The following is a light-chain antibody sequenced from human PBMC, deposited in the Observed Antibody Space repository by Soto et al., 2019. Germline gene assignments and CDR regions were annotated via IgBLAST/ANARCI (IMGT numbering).Light chain of an antibody. CDR2: STH. CDR3: ALYMRSGIRV. Sequence: QTVVTQEPSFSVSPGGTVTLTCGLSSGSVSTSFSPSWYQQTPGQAPRTLIYSTHTRSSGVPDRFSGSILGDKAALTITGAQADDESDYYCALYMRSGIRVFGGGTKVTVL. CDR1: SGSVSTSFS. V-gene: IGLV8-61*01. J-gene: IGLJ3*02.